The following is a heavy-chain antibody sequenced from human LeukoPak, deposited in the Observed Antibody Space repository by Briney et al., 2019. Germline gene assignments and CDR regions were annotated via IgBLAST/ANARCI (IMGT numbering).Heavy chain of an antibody. CDR3: ARGQGDTMVRGVMAGYYYMDV. CDR2: INHSGST. J-gene: IGHJ6*03. V-gene: IGHV4-34*01. Sequence: SETLSLTCAVYGGSFSGYYWSWIRQPPGKGLEWIGEINHSGSTNYNPSLKSRVTISVDTSKNQFSLKLSSVTAADTAVYYCARGQGDTMVRGVMAGYYYMDVWGKGTTVTVSS. D-gene: IGHD3-10*01. CDR1: GGSFSGYY.